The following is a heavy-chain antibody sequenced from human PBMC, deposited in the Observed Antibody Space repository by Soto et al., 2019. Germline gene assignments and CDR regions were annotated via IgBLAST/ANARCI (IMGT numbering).Heavy chain of an antibody. CDR2: INSDGSST. Sequence: GGSLRLSCAASGFTFSSYWMHWVRQAPGKGLVWVSRINSDGSSTSYADSVKGRFTISRDNAKNTLYLQMNSLRAEDTAVYYCARGAPDDYIWGSYRAFDYWGQGTLVTVSS. CDR3: ARGAPDDYIWGSYRAFDY. CDR1: GFTFSSYW. D-gene: IGHD3-16*02. J-gene: IGHJ4*02. V-gene: IGHV3-74*01.